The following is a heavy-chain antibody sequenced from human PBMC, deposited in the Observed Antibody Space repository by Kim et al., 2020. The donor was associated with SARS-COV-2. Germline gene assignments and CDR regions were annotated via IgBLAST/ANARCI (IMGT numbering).Heavy chain of an antibody. CDR3: ATQTNSGSYYFDY. V-gene: IGHV4-34*01. CDR1: GGSFSGYY. J-gene: IGHJ4*02. Sequence: SETLSLTCAVYGGSFSGYYWSWIRQPPGKGLEWIGEINHSGSTNYNPSLKSRVTISVDTSKNQFSLKLSSVTAAETAVYYCATQTNSGSYYFDYWGQGTLVTVSS. CDR2: INHSGST. D-gene: IGHD1-26*01.